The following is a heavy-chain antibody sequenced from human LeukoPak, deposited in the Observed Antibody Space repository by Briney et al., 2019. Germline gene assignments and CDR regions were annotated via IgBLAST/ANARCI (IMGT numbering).Heavy chain of an antibody. CDR3: ATDLG. CDR2: VDHAGSGT. D-gene: IGHD4-17*01. Sequence: GGSLRLSCAASGFTFTSYWMHCVRQPPGKGLVWVSRVDHAGSGTAYADSVTGRFTISRDNAKNTVYLQMNSLRAEDTVVYYCATDLGWGQGTLVIVSS. J-gene: IGHJ4*02. V-gene: IGHV3-74*01. CDR1: GFTFTSYW.